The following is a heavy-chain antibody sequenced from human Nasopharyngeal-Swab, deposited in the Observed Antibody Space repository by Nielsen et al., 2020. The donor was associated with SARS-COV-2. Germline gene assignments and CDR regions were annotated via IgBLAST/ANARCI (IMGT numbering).Heavy chain of an antibody. D-gene: IGHD5-12*01. V-gene: IGHV1-46*01. J-gene: IGHJ4*02. CDR1: GYTFTSYY. CDR3: ARPRYGGYEISPPNY. Sequence: ASVKVSCKASGYTFTSYYMHWVRQAPGQGLEWMGIINPSSGSTSYAQKFQGRVTMTRDTSTSTVYMELSSLRSEDTAVYYCARPRYGGYEISPPNYWGQGTLVTVPS. CDR2: INPSSGST.